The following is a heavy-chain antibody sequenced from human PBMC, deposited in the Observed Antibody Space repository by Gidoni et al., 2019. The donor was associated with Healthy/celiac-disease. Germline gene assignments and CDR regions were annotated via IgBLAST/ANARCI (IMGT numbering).Heavy chain of an antibody. V-gene: IGHV3-23*01. Sequence: EVQLLESGGGLVQPGGSLRLSCAASGFTFCSYAMSCVRQAPGKGLEWVSAISGSGGSTYYADSVKGRFTISRENSKNTLYLQMNSLRAEDTAVYYCAKEHTAMARGLGDYWGQGTLVTVSS. CDR2: ISGSGGST. J-gene: IGHJ4*02. D-gene: IGHD5-18*01. CDR3: AKEHTAMARGLGDY. CDR1: GFTFCSYA.